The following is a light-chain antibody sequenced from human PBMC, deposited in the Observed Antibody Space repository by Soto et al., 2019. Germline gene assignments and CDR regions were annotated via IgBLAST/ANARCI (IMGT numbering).Light chain of an antibody. CDR1: YFNIGAGYD. V-gene: IGLV1-40*01. J-gene: IGLJ2*01. Sequence: QSVLTQPPSVSGAPGHRVTISCTGSYFNIGAGYDVHWFQQLPGTAPKLLIYGNSNRPSGVPDRFSGSKSATSASLAITGLQAEDEADYYCQSYASSLSGVLFGGGTKLTVL. CDR2: GNS. CDR3: QSYASSLSGVL.